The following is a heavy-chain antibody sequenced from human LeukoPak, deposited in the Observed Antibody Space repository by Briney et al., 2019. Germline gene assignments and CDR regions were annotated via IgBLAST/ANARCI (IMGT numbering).Heavy chain of an antibody. CDR1: GYTYTSYG. J-gene: IGHJ6*02. Sequence: GASVKVSCKASGYTYTSYGINWVRQAPGQGLEWMGWISAYSGNTNYAERLQGRVTMTTDTSTSTVYMELRSLRSDDTAVYYCASSGGRVQKNYYYGMDVWGQGTTVTVSS. V-gene: IGHV1-18*01. CDR3: ASSGGRVQKNYYYGMDV. CDR2: ISAYSGNT. D-gene: IGHD3-10*01.